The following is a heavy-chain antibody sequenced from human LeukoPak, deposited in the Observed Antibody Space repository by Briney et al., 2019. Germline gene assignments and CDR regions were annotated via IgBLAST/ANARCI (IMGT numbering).Heavy chain of an antibody. V-gene: IGHV3-48*03. Sequence: GGSLRLSCAASGFIFSSFSISWVRQAPGKGLEWVSCIDGPASNIYYADSVKGRFTISRDYDKYSVHLQMSSLRAEDTGVYYCTTYGRNGYRGYFCGQGALVTVSS. CDR2: IDGPASNI. CDR3: TTYGRNGYRGYF. J-gene: IGHJ4*02. CDR1: GFIFSSFS. D-gene: IGHD5-24*01.